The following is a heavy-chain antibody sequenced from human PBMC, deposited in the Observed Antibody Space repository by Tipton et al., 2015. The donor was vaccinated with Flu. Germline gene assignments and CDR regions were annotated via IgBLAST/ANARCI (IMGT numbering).Heavy chain of an antibody. D-gene: IGHD5-18*01. CDR2: IYYNGSS. CDR1: GGSMDSCF. CDR3: ARHREYAYGYLFDF. Sequence: TLSLTCSVSGGSMDSCFWSWIRQPPGKGLEWVGYIYYNGSSNYNPSLKSRVAMSVDTSKRQFSLNLRSVTAADTAVYYCARHREYAYGYLFDFWGQGTPVTVSS. V-gene: IGHV4-59*01. J-gene: IGHJ4*02.